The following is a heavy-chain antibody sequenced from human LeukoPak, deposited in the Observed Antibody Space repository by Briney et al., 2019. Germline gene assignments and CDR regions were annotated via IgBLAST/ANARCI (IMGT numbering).Heavy chain of an antibody. CDR3: AKVGYSSSWYSDPFTILYYYYYMDV. J-gene: IGHJ6*03. CDR2: ISGSGGST. D-gene: IGHD6-13*01. Sequence: GGSLRRSCAASGFTFSGYAMTWVRQAPGMGLEWVSAISGSGGSTYYADSVKGRFTISRGNSKNTLYLQMNSLRAEDTAVYYCAKVGYSSSWYSDPFTILYYYYYMDVWGKGTTVTVSS. V-gene: IGHV3-23*01. CDR1: GFTFSGYA.